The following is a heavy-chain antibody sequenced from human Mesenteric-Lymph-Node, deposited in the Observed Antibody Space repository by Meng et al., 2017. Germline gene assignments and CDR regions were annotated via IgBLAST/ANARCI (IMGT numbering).Heavy chain of an antibody. D-gene: IGHD3-3*01. CDR2: IWYDGSNK. CDR3: ARDLSRYYDFWSGTMVAGYFDD. V-gene: IGHV3-33*01. CDR1: GFTFSSYG. J-gene: IGHJ4*02. Sequence: GGSLRLSCAASGFTFSSYGMHWVRQAPGKGLEWVAVIWYDGSNKYYADSVKGRFTISRDNSKNTLYLQMNSLRAEDTAVYYCARDLSRYYDFWSGTMVAGYFDDWGQGTLVTVSS.